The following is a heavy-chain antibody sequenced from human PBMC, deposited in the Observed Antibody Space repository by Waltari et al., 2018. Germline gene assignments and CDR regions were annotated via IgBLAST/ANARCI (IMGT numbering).Heavy chain of an antibody. D-gene: IGHD3-16*02. CDR2: IYHSGST. Sequence: QVQLQESGPGLVKPSETLSLTCAVSGYSISSGYYWGWIRQPPGKGLEWIGSIYHSGSTYYNPSLKSRVTISVDTSKNQFSLKLSSVTAADTAVYYCARGEVFMITFGGVIVRGPIDYWGQGTLVTVSS. CDR1: GYSISSGYY. V-gene: IGHV4-38-2*01. J-gene: IGHJ4*02. CDR3: ARGEVFMITFGGVIVRGPIDY.